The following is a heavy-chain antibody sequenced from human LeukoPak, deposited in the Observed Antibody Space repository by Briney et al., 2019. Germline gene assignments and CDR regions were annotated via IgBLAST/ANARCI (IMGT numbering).Heavy chain of an antibody. V-gene: IGHV3-23*01. CDR1: VVTLSSYS. D-gene: IGHD1-26*01. CDR3: AKDRTVGASYWYFDL. Sequence: PGGFLRLSCAASVVTLSSYSMSWARHAPWKGREWVLGISSSGSGGNTYYADSVKGRFTISRDSSKNTLFLHMNTLRAEDTAIYYCAKDRTVGASYWYFDLWGRGTLVTVSS. CDR2: ISSSGSGGNT. J-gene: IGHJ2*01.